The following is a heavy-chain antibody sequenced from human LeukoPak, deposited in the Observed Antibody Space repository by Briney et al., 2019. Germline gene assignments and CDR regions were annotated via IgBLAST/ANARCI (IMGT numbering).Heavy chain of an antibody. J-gene: IGHJ3*02. CDR1: GSSISSSSYY. CDR3: ARGRNDGDAFDI. D-gene: IGHD3-16*01. V-gene: IGHV4-39*07. CDR2: IYYSGST. Sequence: SETLSLTCTVSGSSISSSSYYWGWIRQPPGKGLEWIGSIYYSGSTYYNPSLKSRVTISVDTSKNQFSLKLSSVTAADTAVYYCARGRNDGDAFDIWGQGTMVTVSS.